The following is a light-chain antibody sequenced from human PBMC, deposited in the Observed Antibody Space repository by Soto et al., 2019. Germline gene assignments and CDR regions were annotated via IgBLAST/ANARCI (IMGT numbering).Light chain of an antibody. J-gene: IGKJ4*01. CDR3: QQYYSSPLT. V-gene: IGKV4-1*01. CDR2: WAS. CDR1: QSVLYSSDNKNY. Sequence: DIVMTQSPDSLAVSLGERATINCRSSQSVLYSSDNKNYLGWYQQKTGQPPKLLIYWASTRGSGVPDRFSGSGSGTDFTLTISSLQAEDVAVYYCQQYYSSPLTFGGGTKWIS.